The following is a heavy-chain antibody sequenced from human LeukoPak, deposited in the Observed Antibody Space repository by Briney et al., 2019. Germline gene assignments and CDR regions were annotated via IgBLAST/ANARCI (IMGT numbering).Heavy chain of an antibody. V-gene: IGHV4-4*07. CDR3: AGDFTPPSGWPTFDY. D-gene: IGHD6-19*01. Sequence: PSETLSLTCTVSGGSISSYYWSWIRQPAGKGLEWIGRIYSSGSTNYNPSLKSRVTMSVDTSKNQFSLKLSSVTAADTAVYYCAGDFTPPSGWPTFDYWGQGTLVTVSS. J-gene: IGHJ4*02. CDR2: IYSSGST. CDR1: GGSISSYY.